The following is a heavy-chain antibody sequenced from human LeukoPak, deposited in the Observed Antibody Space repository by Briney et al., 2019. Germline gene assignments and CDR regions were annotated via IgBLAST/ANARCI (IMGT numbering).Heavy chain of an antibody. Sequence: GGSLRLSCAPSGFTFNDHWTTWVRQAPGKGLECEATINQDGREGFHVASVVGQINLSRVNAKKSLFLQMNSLRVEDTAVYYCTRPQNRVFHYWGQGTLVTVSS. CDR1: GFTFNDHW. D-gene: IGHD1-14*01. J-gene: IGHJ4*02. CDR3: TRPQNRVFHY. V-gene: IGHV3-7*03. CDR2: INQDGREG.